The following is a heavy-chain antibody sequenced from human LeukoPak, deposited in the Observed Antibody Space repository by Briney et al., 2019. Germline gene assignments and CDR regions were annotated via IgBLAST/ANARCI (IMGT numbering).Heavy chain of an antibody. CDR3: ASGQYDSQYDSPYDAFDI. V-gene: IGHV1-46*01. D-gene: IGHD3-22*01. J-gene: IGHJ3*02. CDR2: INPSGGST. CDR1: GYTFTSYY. Sequence: ASVKVSCKASGYTFTSYYMHWVRQAPGQGLEWMGIINPSGGSTSYAQKFQGRATMTRDTSISTAYMELSRLRSDDTAVYYCASGQYDSQYDSPYDAFDIWGQGTMVTVSS.